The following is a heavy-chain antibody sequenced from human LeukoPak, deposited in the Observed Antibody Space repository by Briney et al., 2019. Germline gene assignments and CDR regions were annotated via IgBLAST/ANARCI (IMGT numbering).Heavy chain of an antibody. V-gene: IGHV3-48*01. Sequence: GGSLRLSCAASGFTFSSYSMNWVRQAPGKGLEWVSYISSSSSTIYYADSVKGRFAISRDNSKNTLYLQMNSLRAEDTAVYYCARDVLISYFDYWGQGTLVTVSS. CDR3: ARDVLISYFDY. J-gene: IGHJ4*02. D-gene: IGHD3-3*02. CDR2: ISSSSSTI. CDR1: GFTFSSYS.